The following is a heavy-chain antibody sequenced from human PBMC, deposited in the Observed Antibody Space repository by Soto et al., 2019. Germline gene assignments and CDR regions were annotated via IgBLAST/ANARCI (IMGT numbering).Heavy chain of an antibody. CDR3: ARGWGRIFDY. J-gene: IGHJ4*02. D-gene: IGHD7-27*01. CDR2: INHSGST. V-gene: IGHV4-34*01. Sequence: QVQLQQWGAGLLKPSETLSLTCAVYGGSFSGYYWNWIRQPPGKGLEWIGEINHSGSTNYNPSLKRRVTLSVDTSKNQFSLKLSSVTAAATAVYYCARGWGRIFDYWGQGTLVTVSS. CDR1: GGSFSGYY.